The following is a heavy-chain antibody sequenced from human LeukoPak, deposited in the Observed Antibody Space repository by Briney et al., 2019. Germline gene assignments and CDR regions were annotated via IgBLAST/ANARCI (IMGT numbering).Heavy chain of an antibody. V-gene: IGHV4-30-2*01. D-gene: IGHD3-10*01. CDR3: ARAVLRWFGESTTLNYFDY. CDR2: IYHSGST. Sequence: TSQTLSLACAVSGGSISSGGYSWSWIRQPPGKGLEWIGYIYHSGSTYYNPSLKSRVTISVDRSKNQFSLKLSSVTAADTAVYYCARAVLRWFGESTTLNYFDYWGQGTLVTVSS. J-gene: IGHJ4*02. CDR1: GGSISSGGYS.